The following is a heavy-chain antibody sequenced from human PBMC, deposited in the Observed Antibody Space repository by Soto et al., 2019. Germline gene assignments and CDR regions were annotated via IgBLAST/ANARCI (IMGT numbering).Heavy chain of an antibody. CDR1: GYTFTDYN. D-gene: IGHD6-19*01. V-gene: IGHV1-2*02. CDR2: INPNSGGT. Sequence: ASVKVSCKASGYTFTDYNMHWVRQAPGQGHEWMGWINPNSGGTNYAQKFQGRVTMTRDTSISTAYMELNRLRSDDTAVYYCARDQSPSSGWPGMDVWGQGTTVTVS. J-gene: IGHJ6*02. CDR3: ARDQSPSSGWPGMDV.